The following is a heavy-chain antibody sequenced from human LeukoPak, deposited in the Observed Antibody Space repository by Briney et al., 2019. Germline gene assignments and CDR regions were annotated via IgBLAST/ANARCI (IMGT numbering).Heavy chain of an antibody. CDR1: GFTFDDYG. V-gene: IGHV3-21*01. CDR3: ARGKGESNSGSYLY. D-gene: IGHD1-26*01. CDR2: ISSSSSYI. J-gene: IGHJ4*02. Sequence: PGGSLRLSCAASGFTFDDYGMNWVRQAPGKGLEWVSSISSSSSYIYYADSVKGRFTISRDNAKNSLYLQMNSLRVEDTAVYYCARGKGESNSGSYLYWGQGTLVTVSS.